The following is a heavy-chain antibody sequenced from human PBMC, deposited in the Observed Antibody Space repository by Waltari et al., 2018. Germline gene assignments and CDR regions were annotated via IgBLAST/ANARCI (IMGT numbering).Heavy chain of an antibody. CDR3: ARDLGRGLFLDS. D-gene: IGHD2-15*01. Sequence: QSQESGPGLVKPSGTLSLPGVVSVDPLSGIFWWSWVRQSPDKGLGGIGQVHRNGRTNYNPSLASRAIVSLDSSMNQLSLRILSATAADTAVYYCARDLGRGLFLDSWGQGTLVTVSP. J-gene: IGHJ4*02. CDR1: VDPLSGIFW. V-gene: IGHV4-4*02. CDR2: VHRNGRT.